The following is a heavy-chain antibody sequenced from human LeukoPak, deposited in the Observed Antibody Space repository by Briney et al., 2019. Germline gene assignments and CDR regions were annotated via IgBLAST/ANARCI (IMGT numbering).Heavy chain of an antibody. CDR3: ARDRMDTGTYFDY. CDR2: ISTYNGNT. V-gene: IGHV1-18*01. CDR1: GYTFTTYG. Sequence: ASVKVSCRSSGYTFTTYGISWVRQAPGQGLEWMGWISTYNGNTNYAQKLQGRVTMTTDTSTSTAYMELRSLRSDDTAMYYCARDRMDTGTYFDYWGQGTLVTVSS. D-gene: IGHD5-18*01. J-gene: IGHJ4*02.